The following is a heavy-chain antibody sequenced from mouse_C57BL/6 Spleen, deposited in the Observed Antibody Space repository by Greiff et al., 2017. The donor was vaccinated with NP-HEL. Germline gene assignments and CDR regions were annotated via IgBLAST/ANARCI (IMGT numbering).Heavy chain of an antibody. D-gene: IGHD2-4*01. CDR3: ARKDYGAMDY. CDR2: INPSNGGT. V-gene: IGHV1-53*01. Sequence: QVQLKESGTELVKPGASVKLSCKASGYTFTSYWMHWVKQRPGQGLEWIGNINPSNGGTNYNEKFKSKATLTVDISSSTAYMQLSSLTSEDSAVYYCARKDYGAMDYWGQGTSVTVSS. CDR1: GYTFTSYW. J-gene: IGHJ4*01.